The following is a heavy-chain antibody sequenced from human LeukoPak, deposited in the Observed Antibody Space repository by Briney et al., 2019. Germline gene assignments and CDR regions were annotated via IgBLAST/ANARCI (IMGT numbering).Heavy chain of an antibody. Sequence: SETLSLTCTVSGGSISGSSFYWGWVRQPAGKGLEWIGRIYTTGTTNYSPSLKSRLTMSLDTSKNQFSLKLRSVTAADTAVYYCGRQGYTGSYYFVDYWSQGTLVTVSS. CDR1: GGSISGSSFY. J-gene: IGHJ4*02. D-gene: IGHD3-10*01. CDR3: GRQGYTGSYYFVDY. V-gene: IGHV4-61*02. CDR2: IYTTGTT.